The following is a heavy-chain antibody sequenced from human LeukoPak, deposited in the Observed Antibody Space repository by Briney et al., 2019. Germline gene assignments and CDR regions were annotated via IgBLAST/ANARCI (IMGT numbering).Heavy chain of an antibody. Sequence: PSETLSLTCTVSGGSISSGGYYWSWIRQHPGKGLEWIGYIYYSGSTYYNPSLKSRVTISVDTSKNQFSLKLSSVAAADTAVYYCARGCMACSYIDYWGQGTLVTISS. J-gene: IGHJ4*02. CDR1: GGSISSGGYY. D-gene: IGHD2-2*02. CDR3: ARGCMACSYIDY. CDR2: IYYSGST. V-gene: IGHV4-31*03.